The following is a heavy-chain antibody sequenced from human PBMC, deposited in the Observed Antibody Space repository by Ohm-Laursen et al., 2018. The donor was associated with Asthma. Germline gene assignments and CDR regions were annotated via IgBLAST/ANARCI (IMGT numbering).Heavy chain of an antibody. CDR1: GFSFISFG. Sequence: SLRLSCAASGFSFISFGMSWVRQAPGKGLEWVAVISYDGSNKYYADSVKGRFTISRDNSKNTLYLQMNSLRAEDTAVYYCARDGVEVVVAATLYYYGMDVWGQGTTVTVSS. D-gene: IGHD2-15*01. V-gene: IGHV3-30*03. J-gene: IGHJ6*02. CDR2: ISYDGSNK. CDR3: ARDGVEVVVAATLYYYGMDV.